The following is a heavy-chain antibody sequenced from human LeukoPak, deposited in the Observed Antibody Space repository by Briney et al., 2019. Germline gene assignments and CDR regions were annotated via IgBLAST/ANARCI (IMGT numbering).Heavy chain of an antibody. Sequence: GGSLRLSCAASGFTFSSYAMSWVRQAPGKGLEWVSAISGSGGSTYYADSVKGRFTISRDNSKNTLYLQMNSLRAEDTAVYYCARGDGAPYSSLFDYWGQGTLVTVSS. D-gene: IGHD6-13*01. CDR3: ARGDGAPYSSLFDY. V-gene: IGHV3-23*01. CDR1: GFTFSSYA. J-gene: IGHJ4*02. CDR2: ISGSGGST.